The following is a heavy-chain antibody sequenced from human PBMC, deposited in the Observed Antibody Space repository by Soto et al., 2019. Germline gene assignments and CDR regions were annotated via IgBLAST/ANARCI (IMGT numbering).Heavy chain of an antibody. J-gene: IGHJ6*02. CDR3: TTKAATKQSYYYYGMDV. CDR1: GFTFSNAW. D-gene: IGHD2-15*01. Sequence: EVQLVESGGGLVKPGGSLRLSCAASGFTFSNAWMSWVRQAPGKGLEWVGRIKSKTDGGTTDYAAPVKGRFTISRDDSKITLYRQMTSLKTEDTAVYYCTTKAATKQSYYYYGMDVWGQGTTVTVSS. CDR2: IKSKTDGGTT. V-gene: IGHV3-15*01.